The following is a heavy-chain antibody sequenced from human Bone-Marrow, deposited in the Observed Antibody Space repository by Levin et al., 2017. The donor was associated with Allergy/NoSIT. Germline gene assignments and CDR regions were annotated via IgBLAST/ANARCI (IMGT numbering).Heavy chain of an antibody. CDR3: ARQGYKYDARRGYYYSGLDV. CDR1: GFTFNSYT. J-gene: IGHJ6*02. D-gene: IGHD2-15*01. CDR2: ISHSSTYI. V-gene: IGHV3-21*01. Sequence: GGSLRLSCVASGFTFNSYTMTWVRQTPGKGLEWVSSISHSSTYIFYGDSLKGRFSISRDNARNSVFLHMNSLRVEDTAVYFCARQGYKYDARRGYYYSGLDVWGQGTTVTVSS.